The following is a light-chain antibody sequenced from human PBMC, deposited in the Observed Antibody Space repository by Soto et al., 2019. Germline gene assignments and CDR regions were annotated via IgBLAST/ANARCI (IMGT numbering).Light chain of an antibody. CDR3: QQYCSSPLIT. CDR2: GAS. Sequence: EIVLTQSPGTLSLSPGDRATLSCRASQSVSSSYLAWYQQKPGQAPRLLIYGASSRAAGIPDRFSGSGSGTYFTLTISRLEPEDFAVYYGQQYCSSPLITFGQGTRLASK. CDR1: QSVSSSY. V-gene: IGKV3-20*01. J-gene: IGKJ5*01.